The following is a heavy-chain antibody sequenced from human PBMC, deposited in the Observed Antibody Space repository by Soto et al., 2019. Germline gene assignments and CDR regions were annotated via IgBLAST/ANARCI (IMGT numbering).Heavy chain of an antibody. CDR3: ARAHSSSWYRDY. V-gene: IGHV3-21*01. J-gene: IGHJ4*02. Sequence: EVQLVESGGGLVKPGGSLRLSCAASGFTFSSYSMNWVRQAPGKGLEWVSSISSSSSYIYYADSVKGRFTISRDNAKNSLYLQMNSLRAEDTAVYYCARAHSSSWYRDYWGQGTLVTVSS. D-gene: IGHD6-13*01. CDR1: GFTFSSYS. CDR2: ISSSSSYI.